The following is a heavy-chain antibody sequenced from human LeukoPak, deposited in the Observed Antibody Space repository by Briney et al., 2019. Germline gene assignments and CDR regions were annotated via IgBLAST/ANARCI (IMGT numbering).Heavy chain of an antibody. Sequence: GGSLRLSCAASGFTFSSYGMYWVRQAPGKGLEWVAFIRYDGSNKYYADSVKGRFTIPRDNSKNTLYLQMNSLRAEDTAVYYCAKPRGYYYDSSGSYFDYWGQGTLVTVSS. V-gene: IGHV3-30*02. CDR3: AKPRGYYYDSSGSYFDY. D-gene: IGHD3-22*01. CDR2: IRYDGSNK. J-gene: IGHJ4*02. CDR1: GFTFSSYG.